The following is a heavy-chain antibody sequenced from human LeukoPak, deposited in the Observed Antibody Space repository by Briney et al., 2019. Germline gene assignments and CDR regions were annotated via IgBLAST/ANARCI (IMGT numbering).Heavy chain of an antibody. J-gene: IGHJ4*02. D-gene: IGHD3-22*01. CDR3: ARPYYDSSGSHFDY. CDR1: GFTFSSYR. V-gene: IGHV3-7*01. CDR2: IKQDGSEK. Sequence: GGSLRLSCAASGFTFSSYRMSWVRQAPGKGLEWVANIKQDGSEKYYVDSVKGRFTISRDNAKNSLYLQMNSLRAEDTAVYYCARPYYDSSGSHFDYWGQGTLVTVSS.